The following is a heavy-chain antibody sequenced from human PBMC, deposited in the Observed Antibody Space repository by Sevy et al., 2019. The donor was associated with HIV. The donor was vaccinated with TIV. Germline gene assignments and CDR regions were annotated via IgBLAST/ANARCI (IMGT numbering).Heavy chain of an antibody. Sequence: GGSLRLSCAASGFTFSSYAMSWVRQAPGKGLEWVSAISGSGGSTYYADSVKGRVTISRDNSKNTLYLQMNSLRAEDTAVYYCAKGGWIQLWLYYWGQGTLVTVSS. J-gene: IGHJ4*02. CDR1: GFTFSSYA. V-gene: IGHV3-23*01. CDR3: AKGGWIQLWLYY. D-gene: IGHD5-18*01. CDR2: ISGSGGST.